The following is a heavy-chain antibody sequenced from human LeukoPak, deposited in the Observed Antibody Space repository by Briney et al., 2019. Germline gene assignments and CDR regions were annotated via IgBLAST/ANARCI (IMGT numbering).Heavy chain of an antibody. Sequence: SGTLSLTCAVSGGSISSSNWWSWVRQPPGKGLEWIGEIYHSGSANYNPSLKSRVTISVGKSKNQFSLRLSSVTAADTAVYYCASAGHDGIGYKVCWGQGTLVTVSS. D-gene: IGHD3-22*01. J-gene: IGHJ4*02. CDR2: IYHSGSA. CDR3: ASAGHDGIGYKVC. V-gene: IGHV4-4*02. CDR1: GGSISSSNW.